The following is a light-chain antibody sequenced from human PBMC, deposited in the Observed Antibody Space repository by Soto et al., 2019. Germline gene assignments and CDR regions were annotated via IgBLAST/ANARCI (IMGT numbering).Light chain of an antibody. CDR3: QQSYTTPFFT. V-gene: IGKV1-39*01. Sequence: DIQMTQSPSSLSASVGDRVTITCGASQSISSYLMWYQQKPGKAPKHLIYAASSLQCGVPSRFSGSGSGTDFTLTIRSLQPEDFATYYCQQSYTTPFFTFGPGTKVDIK. CDR1: QSISSY. J-gene: IGKJ3*01. CDR2: AAS.